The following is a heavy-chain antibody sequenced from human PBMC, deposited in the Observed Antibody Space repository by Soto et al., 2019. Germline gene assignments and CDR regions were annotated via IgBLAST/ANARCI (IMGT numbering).Heavy chain of an antibody. CDR1: GGTFSSYA. CDR2: IIPIFGTA. V-gene: IGHV1-69*01. J-gene: IGHJ6*02. D-gene: IGHD2-15*01. CDR3: ARANRCSGGSCYSASGYYYGMDV. Sequence: QVQLVQSGAEVKKPGSSVKVSCKASGGTFSSYAISWVRQAPGQGLEWMGGIIPIFGTANYAQKFQGRVTITADESTSTAYMELSSLRSEDTAVYYCARANRCSGGSCYSASGYYYGMDVWGQRTTVTVSS.